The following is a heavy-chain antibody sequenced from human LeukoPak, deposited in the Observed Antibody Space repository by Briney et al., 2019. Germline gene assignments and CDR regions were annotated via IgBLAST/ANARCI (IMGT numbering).Heavy chain of an antibody. CDR2: INPTGGST. V-gene: IGHV1-46*01. Sequence: EASVKVSCKASGYTFTSHYMHWVRQAPGQGLEWMGLINPTGGSTGYAQKFQGRVTMTRDTSISTAYMELSSLRSEDTAVYYCASSSASNSGYDFYYYYYYMDVWGKGTTVTVSS. CDR1: GYTFTSHY. CDR3: ASSSASNSGYDFYYYYYYMDV. J-gene: IGHJ6*03. D-gene: IGHD5-12*01.